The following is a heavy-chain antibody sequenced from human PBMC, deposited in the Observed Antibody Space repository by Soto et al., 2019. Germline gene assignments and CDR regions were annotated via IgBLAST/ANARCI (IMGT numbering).Heavy chain of an antibody. CDR3: ARELQGLYYFDY. J-gene: IGHJ4*02. CDR2: ISAYNGNT. V-gene: IGHV1-18*04. CDR1: GYTFTSYG. D-gene: IGHD2-15*01. Sequence: AASVKVSCKASGYTFTSYGISWVRQAPGQGLEWMGWISAYNGNTKYSQKFQGRVTITRDTSASTAYMELTSLRSENTAVYYCARELQGLYYFDYWGQGTLVTVSS.